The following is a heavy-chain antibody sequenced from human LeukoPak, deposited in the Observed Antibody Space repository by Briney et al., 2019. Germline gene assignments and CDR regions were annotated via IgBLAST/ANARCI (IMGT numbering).Heavy chain of an antibody. Sequence: SETLSLTCTVSGGSISSYYWSWIRQPPGKGLEWIGYIYYSGSTNYNPSLKSRVTISVDTSKNQFSLKLSSVSAADTAVYYCARVLGYCSSTSCTDAFDIWGQGTMVTVSS. CDR1: GGSISSYY. V-gene: IGHV4-59*01. J-gene: IGHJ3*02. D-gene: IGHD2-2*01. CDR2: IYYSGST. CDR3: ARVLGYCSSTSCTDAFDI.